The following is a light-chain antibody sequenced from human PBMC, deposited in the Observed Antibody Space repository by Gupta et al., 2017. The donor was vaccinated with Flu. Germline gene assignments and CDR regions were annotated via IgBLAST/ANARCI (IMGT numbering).Light chain of an antibody. CDR2: DDD. Sequence: TISCSGSDSNIGHNYVSWYQQIPGTAPKVVIYDDDKRPSGIPDRFSASKSGTSATLDITGLQTEDDAHYYCATWDNSLNALFGGGTKVTVL. V-gene: IGLV1-51*01. CDR3: ATWDNSLNAL. CDR1: DSNIGHNY. J-gene: IGLJ3*02.